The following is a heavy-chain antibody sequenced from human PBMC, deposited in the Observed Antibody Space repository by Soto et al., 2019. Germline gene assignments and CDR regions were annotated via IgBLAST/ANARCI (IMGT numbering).Heavy chain of an antibody. V-gene: IGHV3-15*01. Sequence: GSLRLSSAASEFTFANAWISWVRQDPGKGVEWVGGIKSKADGGTKDYAAPEKGKFTITRDESQSTLYLQMNSVKSGARAVDDCTSLYYGHWGQGTLVTVSS. D-gene: IGHD4-17*01. J-gene: IGHJ4*02. CDR1: EFTFANAW. CDR2: IKSKADGGTK. CDR3: TSLYYGH.